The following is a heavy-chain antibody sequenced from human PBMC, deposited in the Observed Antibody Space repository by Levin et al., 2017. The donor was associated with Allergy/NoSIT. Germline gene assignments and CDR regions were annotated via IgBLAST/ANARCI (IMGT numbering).Heavy chain of an antibody. J-gene: IGHJ6*03. V-gene: IGHV3-20*04. Sequence: GGSLRLSCAASGFTFDDYGMSWVRQAPGKGLEWVSGINWNGGSTGYADSVKGRFTISRDNAKNSLYLQMNSLRAEDTALYYCARKGHSGYDYDPRYYYYMDVWGKGTTVTVSS. D-gene: IGHD5-12*01. CDR1: GFTFDDYG. CDR2: INWNGGST. CDR3: ARKGHSGYDYDPRYYYYMDV.